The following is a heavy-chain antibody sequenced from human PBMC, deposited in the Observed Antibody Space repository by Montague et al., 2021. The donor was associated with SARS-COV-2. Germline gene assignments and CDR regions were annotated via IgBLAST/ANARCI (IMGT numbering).Heavy chain of an antibody. CDR2: ITSSGDYI. V-gene: IGHV3-21*01. Sequence: SLRLSCAASGFTFSNFFINWVRQAPGKGLEWVSSITSSGDYIWYADSLKGRFTGSRDNAKNSVYLQMSSLRAEDTAAYYCARELGRTGAFDIWGQGTAVTVSS. CDR3: ARELGRTGAFDI. D-gene: IGHD4-17*01. CDR1: GFTFSNFF. J-gene: IGHJ3*02.